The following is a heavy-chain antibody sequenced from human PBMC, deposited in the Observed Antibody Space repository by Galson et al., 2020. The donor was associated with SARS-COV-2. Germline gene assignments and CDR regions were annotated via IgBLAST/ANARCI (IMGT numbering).Heavy chain of an antibody. CDR2: ISGRGGTT. D-gene: IGHD5-12*01. Sequence: GESLKISCVASGFTFSSNAMSWVRQAPGKGLEWVSLISGRGGTTFYADSVKGRFTISRDNSKTTLYLQMNSLRADDTAIYYCATAYSGYNFPYYYYYGVDVWGQGTTVTVSS. V-gene: IGHV3-23*01. CDR3: ATAYSGYNFPYYYYYGVDV. CDR1: GFTFSSNA. J-gene: IGHJ6*02.